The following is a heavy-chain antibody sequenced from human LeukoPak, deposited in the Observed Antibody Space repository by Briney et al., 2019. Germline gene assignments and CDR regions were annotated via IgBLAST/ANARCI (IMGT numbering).Heavy chain of an antibody. CDR3: ARDLKGYCSGGSCRALDY. Sequence: GGSLRLSCAASGFTFSSFAMTWVRQAPGKGLEWVAVISYDGSNKYYADSVKGRFTISRDNSKNTLYLQMNSLRAEDTAVYYCARDLKGYCSGGSCRALDYWGQGTLVTVSS. D-gene: IGHD2-15*01. J-gene: IGHJ4*02. V-gene: IGHV3-30*04. CDR2: ISYDGSNK. CDR1: GFTFSSFA.